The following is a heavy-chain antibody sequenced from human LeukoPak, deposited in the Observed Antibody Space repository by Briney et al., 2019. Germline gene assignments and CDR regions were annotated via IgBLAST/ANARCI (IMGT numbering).Heavy chain of an antibody. V-gene: IGHV4-59*01. CDR1: RFSISNDY. CDR2: IYYSGST. J-gene: IGHJ4*02. Sequence: SETLSLTCTVSRFSISNDYWSWIRQPPGKGLEWIGYIYYSGSTNYNPSLKSRVTISVDTSKNQFSLKLSSVTAADTAVYYCARGRMVDYFASSLYYNYWGQGALVTVSS. CDR3: ARGRMVDYFASSLYYNY. D-gene: IGHD3-22*01.